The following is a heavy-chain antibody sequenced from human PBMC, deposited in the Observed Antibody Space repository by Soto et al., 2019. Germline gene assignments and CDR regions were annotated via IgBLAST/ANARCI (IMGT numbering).Heavy chain of an antibody. CDR2: IIPIFGTA. J-gene: IGHJ6*02. V-gene: IGHV1-69*06. CDR3: ASGVATIYVYYYYGMDV. Sequence: ASVKVSCKTSGGTFSTFGISWVRQAPGQGLEWMGGIIPIFGTANYAQKFQGRVTITADKSTSTAYMELSSLRSEDTAVYYCASGVATIYVYYYYGMDVWGQGPTVTVSS. D-gene: IGHD5-12*01. CDR1: GGTFSTFG.